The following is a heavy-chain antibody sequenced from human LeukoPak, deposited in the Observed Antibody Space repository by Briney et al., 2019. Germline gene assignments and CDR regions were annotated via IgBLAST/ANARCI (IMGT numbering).Heavy chain of an antibody. CDR1: GDSISSGDW. J-gene: IGHJ4*02. V-gene: IGHV4-4*02. Sequence: SGTLSLTCAVSGDSISSGDWWSWWVRQPPGKGLEWIGEIHHGGSTNYHPSLKSRVTMSVDKPKNQFSLQLNSVTAADTAVYYCAGRVSGSFTFDYWGQGTLVTVSS. D-gene: IGHD1-26*01. CDR2: IHHGGST. CDR3: AGRVSGSFTFDY.